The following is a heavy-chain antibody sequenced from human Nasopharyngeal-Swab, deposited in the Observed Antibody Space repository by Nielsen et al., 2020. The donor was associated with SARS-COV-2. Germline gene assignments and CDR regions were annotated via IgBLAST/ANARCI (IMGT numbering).Heavy chain of an antibody. CDR3: ARQGQATITNPRRNFDY. CDR1: GGSISSSSYY. Sequence: SETLSLTCTVSGGSISSSSYYWGWIRQPPGKGLEWIGSIYYSGSTYYNPSLKSRVTISVDTSKNQFSLKLSSVTAADTAVYYCARQGQATITNPRRNFDYWGQGTLVTVSS. J-gene: IGHJ4*02. V-gene: IGHV4-39*01. D-gene: IGHD5-12*01. CDR2: IYYSGST.